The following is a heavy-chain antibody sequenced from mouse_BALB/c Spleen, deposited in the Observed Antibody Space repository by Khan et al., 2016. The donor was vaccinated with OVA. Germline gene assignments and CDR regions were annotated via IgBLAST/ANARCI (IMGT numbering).Heavy chain of an antibody. D-gene: IGHD2-14*01. CDR2: IKTYTGEP. CDR3: AGAGYNGTMDF. Sequence: QVQLQESGPELKKPGETVQISCKASGFTFTNYGMNWVRQAPGKGLMWMGWIKTYTGEPNFTDDFKGRFAFSLETSANTAYLQINSLTNEDTATYVCAGAGYNGTMDFWGQGTSVTVSS. J-gene: IGHJ4*01. CDR1: GFTFTNYG. V-gene: IGHV9-3-1*01.